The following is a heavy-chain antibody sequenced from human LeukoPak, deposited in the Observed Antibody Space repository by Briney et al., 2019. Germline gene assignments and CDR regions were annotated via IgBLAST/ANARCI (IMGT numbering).Heavy chain of an antibody. V-gene: IGHV4-59*01. D-gene: IGHD6-13*01. CDR3: ARDGGSSSFFDY. Sequence: SETLSLTCTVSGGSISSYYWSWIRQPPGKGLEWIGYIYYSGSTNYNPSLKSRVTISVDTSKNQFSLKLSTVTAADTAVYYCARDGGSSSFFDYWGQGTLVTVSS. CDR1: GGSISSYY. CDR2: IYYSGST. J-gene: IGHJ4*02.